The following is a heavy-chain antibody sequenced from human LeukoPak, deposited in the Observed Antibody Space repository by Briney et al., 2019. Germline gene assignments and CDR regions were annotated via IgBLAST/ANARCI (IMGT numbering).Heavy chain of an antibody. CDR3: ARKNPTALRNNWFDP. D-gene: IGHD4-11*01. CDR1: GYSFTTYW. Sequence: GESLKISCKGSGYSFTTYWIAWVRQMPGKGLEWMGIINPGDSNTKYSPSFQGQVTISADKSISTAYLQWSSLKASDIAMYYCARKNPTALRNNWFDPWGQGTLVAVSS. J-gene: IGHJ5*02. V-gene: IGHV5-51*01. CDR2: INPGDSNT.